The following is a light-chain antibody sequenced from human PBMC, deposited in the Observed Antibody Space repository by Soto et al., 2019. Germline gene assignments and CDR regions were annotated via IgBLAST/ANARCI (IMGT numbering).Light chain of an antibody. CDR1: QSINRH. V-gene: IGKV3-11*01. CDR3: QQRSNWPPVT. Sequence: EIVLTQSPATLSLSPGERATLSCRASQSINRHLAWYRQNPGQAPRLLIYDASNRASCIPARFSGSVSGTDFTLTISSLEPEDFGVYYCQQRSNWPPVTFGGGTKVDIK. CDR2: DAS. J-gene: IGKJ4*01.